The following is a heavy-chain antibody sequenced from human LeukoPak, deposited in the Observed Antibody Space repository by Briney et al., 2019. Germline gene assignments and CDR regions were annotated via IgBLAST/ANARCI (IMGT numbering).Heavy chain of an antibody. CDR1: GFTFSGYI. V-gene: IGHV3-30*04. J-gene: IGHJ3*02. CDR2: ISHDGSDK. Sequence: PGGSLRLSCAASGFTFSGYIMNWVRQTPGKGLEWVALISHDGSDKYYADSVKGRYTISRDTSKNTLYLQMNTLRAEDTAVYYCASRADYYGTSGYYFDAFDSWGKGTMVIVSS. D-gene: IGHD3-22*01. CDR3: ASRADYYGTSGYYFDAFDS.